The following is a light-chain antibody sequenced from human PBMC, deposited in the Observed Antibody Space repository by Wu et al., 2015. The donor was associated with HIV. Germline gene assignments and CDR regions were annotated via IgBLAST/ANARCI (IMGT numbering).Light chain of an antibody. CDR3: QKYNTAPWT. J-gene: IGKJ1*01. CDR2: AAS. V-gene: IGKV1-27*01. CDR1: QGITNY. Sequence: EIQMTQSPSSLSASVGDRVTITCRASQGITNYLAWYQQKPGKVPTVLIYAASTLQSGAPSRFSGSGSGTDFTLTISSLQPEDVATYYCQKYNTAPWTFGQGTKVEIK.